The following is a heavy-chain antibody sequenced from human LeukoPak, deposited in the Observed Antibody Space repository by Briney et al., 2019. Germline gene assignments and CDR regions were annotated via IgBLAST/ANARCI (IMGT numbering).Heavy chain of an antibody. D-gene: IGHD4-11*01. V-gene: IGHV3-30*02. CDR3: AKVGSAVTLVGGFDY. J-gene: IGHJ4*02. CDR2: IRYDGSNK. CDR1: GFTFSSYG. Sequence: GGSLRLSCAASGFTFSSYGMHWVRQAPGKGLEWVAFIRYDGSNKYYADSVKGRFTISRDNSKNTLYLQMHSLRAEDTAVYYCAKVGSAVTLVGGFDYWGQGTLVTVSS.